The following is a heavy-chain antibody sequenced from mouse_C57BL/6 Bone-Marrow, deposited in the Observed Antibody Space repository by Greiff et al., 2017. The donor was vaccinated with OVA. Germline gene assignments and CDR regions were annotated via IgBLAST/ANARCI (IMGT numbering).Heavy chain of an antibody. J-gene: IGHJ4*01. CDR1: GYAFTNYL. CDR2: INPGSGGT. V-gene: IGHV1-54*01. Sequence: VQLQQSGAELVRPGTSVKVSCKASGYAFTNYLIEWVKQRPGQGLEWIGVINPGSGGTNYNEKFKGKATLTADKSSSTAYMQLSSLTSEDSAVYFCARPLYYAMDYWGQGTSVTVSS. CDR3: ARPLYYAMDY.